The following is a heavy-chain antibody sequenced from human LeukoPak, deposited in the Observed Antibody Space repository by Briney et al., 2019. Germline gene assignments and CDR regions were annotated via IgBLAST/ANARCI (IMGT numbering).Heavy chain of an antibody. Sequence: SETLSLTCTVSGGSISSYYWSWIRQPPGKGLEWIGYIYYSGSTNYSPSLKSRVTISVDTSKNQFSLKLSSVTAADTAVYYCARGGIAARHPPHWFDPWGQGTLVTVSS. CDR2: IYYSGST. CDR1: GGSISSYY. V-gene: IGHV4-59*01. D-gene: IGHD6-6*01. CDR3: ARGGIAARHPPHWFDP. J-gene: IGHJ5*02.